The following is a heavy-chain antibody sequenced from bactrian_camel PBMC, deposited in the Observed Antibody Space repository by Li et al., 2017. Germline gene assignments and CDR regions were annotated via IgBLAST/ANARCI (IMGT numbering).Heavy chain of an antibody. Sequence: HVQLVESGGGSVQAGGSLRLSCKVTPYSATTNCMAWFRQAPGKEREGVAGIFADGEHNYYHDSVKGRFTISKDNAKNTHYLEMNNRQPEDTGMYYCAAADPPWRSAGPRCGEFAYWGQGTQVTVS. V-gene: IGHV3S6*01. CDR2: IFADGEHN. D-gene: IGHD1*01. CDR1: PYSATTNC. J-gene: IGHJ4*01. CDR3: AAADPPWRSAGPRCGEFAY.